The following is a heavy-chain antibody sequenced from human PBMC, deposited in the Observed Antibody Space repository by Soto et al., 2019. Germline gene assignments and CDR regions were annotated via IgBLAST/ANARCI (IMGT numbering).Heavy chain of an antibody. Sequence: QLQLQESGSVLVKPSQTLSLTCAVSGGSISSGGYSWSWIRQPPGKGLERIGYIYHSGSTYYNPSLTRRVTISVDRSKNQVSLELSSVTAADSAVYYCAGVRGPYCGGECYPPTPNWFDPWGQGTLVTVSS. V-gene: IGHV4-30-2*01. CDR2: IYHSGST. D-gene: IGHD2-21*01. J-gene: IGHJ5*02. CDR3: AGVRGPYCGGECYPPTPNWFDP. CDR1: GGSISSGGYS.